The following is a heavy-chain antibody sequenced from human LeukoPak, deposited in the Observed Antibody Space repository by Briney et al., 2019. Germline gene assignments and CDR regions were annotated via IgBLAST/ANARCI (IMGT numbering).Heavy chain of an antibody. Sequence: PGWSLRLSCASSEFSSCNLPLHWVRQVQGKGLKRVSLISGDGGATHYADSVKGRFTISRDNSKNSVYLQMSSLRVEDTAFYYCAKGNNSFSFNFDYCGQGTLVTVSS. CDR3: AKGNNSFSFNFDY. CDR2: ISGDGGAT. CDR1: EFSSCNLP. J-gene: IGHJ4*02. V-gene: IGHV3-43*02. D-gene: IGHD1-14*01.